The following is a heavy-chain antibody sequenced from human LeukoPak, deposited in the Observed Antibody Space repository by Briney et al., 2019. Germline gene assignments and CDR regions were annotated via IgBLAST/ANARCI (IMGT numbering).Heavy chain of an antibody. J-gene: IGHJ5*02. D-gene: IGHD4-17*01. CDR2: IYYSGST. CDR1: GGSISSYY. CDR3: ARASGEGFRFDP. V-gene: IGHV4-59*01. Sequence: PSETLSLTCTVSGGSISSYYWSWIRQPPGKGLEWIGYIYYSGSTNYNPSLKSRVTISVDTSKNQFSLKLGSVTAADTAVYYCARASGEGFRFDPWGQGTLVTVSS.